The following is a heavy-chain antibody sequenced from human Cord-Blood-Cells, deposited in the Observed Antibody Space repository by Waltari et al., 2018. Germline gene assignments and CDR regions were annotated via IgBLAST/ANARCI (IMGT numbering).Heavy chain of an antibody. V-gene: IGHV1-2*02. CDR1: GYTLTGYY. CDR3: ARGRPSYYDFWSGYLNFDY. J-gene: IGHJ4*02. Sequence: QVPLVTSGAEVKKPGASVKVSCQASGYTLTGYYIHWVRQAPGQGLGWMGWINPNSGGTSISTAYMELSRLRSDDTAVYYCARGRPSYYDFWSGYLNFDYWGQGTLVTVSS. CDR2: INPNSGG. D-gene: IGHD3-3*01.